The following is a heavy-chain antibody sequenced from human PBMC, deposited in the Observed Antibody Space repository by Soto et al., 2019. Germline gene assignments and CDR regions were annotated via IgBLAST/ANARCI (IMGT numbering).Heavy chain of an antibody. CDR3: ARSPCSGGSCHSPFDY. CDR2: ISSSSSYI. CDR1: GFTFSSYS. Sequence: GGSLRLSCAASGFTFSSYSMNWVRQAPGKGLEWVSSISSSSSYIYYADSVKGRFTISRDNAKNSLYLRMNSLRAEDTAVYYCARSPCSGGSCHSPFDYWGQGTLVTVSS. J-gene: IGHJ4*02. V-gene: IGHV3-21*01. D-gene: IGHD2-15*01.